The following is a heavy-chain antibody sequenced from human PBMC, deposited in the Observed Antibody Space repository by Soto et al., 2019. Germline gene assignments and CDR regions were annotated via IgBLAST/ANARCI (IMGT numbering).Heavy chain of an antibody. Sequence: SETLSLTCTFSCGSIINDRWSWVRQPAGKGLEWIGRIFSSGRTNYNPSLQSRVTMSVDTSKNQFSLTMTSLAAADTAVYYCTRGTFETTAPFYWGQGIPVTVSS. CDR3: TRGTFETTAPFY. J-gene: IGHJ4*02. CDR1: CGSIINDR. CDR2: IFSSGRT. V-gene: IGHV4-4*07. D-gene: IGHD4-17*01.